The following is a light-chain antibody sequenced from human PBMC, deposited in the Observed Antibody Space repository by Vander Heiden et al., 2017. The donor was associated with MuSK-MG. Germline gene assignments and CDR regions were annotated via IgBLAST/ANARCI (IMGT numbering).Light chain of an antibody. J-gene: IGKJ3*01. CDR3: QQSDNTPLT. CDR2: AAS. V-gene: IGKV1-39*01. Sequence: DIQMTQSPSSLSASVGDRVTITCRASHSISSYLNWYQQKPGKAPKVLIYAASSLQSGVPSRFSGSGSGTDFTLTISKLQPEDFATYYWQQSDNTPLTFGHGTTVDIK. CDR1: HSISSY.